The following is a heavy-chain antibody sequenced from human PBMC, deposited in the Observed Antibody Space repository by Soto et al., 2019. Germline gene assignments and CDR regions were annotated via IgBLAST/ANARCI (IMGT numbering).Heavy chain of an antibody. CDR2: ISYDGSNK. Sequence: PGGSLRLSCAASGFTFSSYGMHWVRQAPGKGLEWVAVISYDGSNKYYADSVKGRFTISRDNSKNTLYLQMNSLRAEDTAVYYCAKDRDTGYSSGQNWFDPWGQGTLVTVSS. D-gene: IGHD6-19*01. CDR3: AKDRDTGYSSGQNWFDP. V-gene: IGHV3-30*18. J-gene: IGHJ5*02. CDR1: GFTFSSYG.